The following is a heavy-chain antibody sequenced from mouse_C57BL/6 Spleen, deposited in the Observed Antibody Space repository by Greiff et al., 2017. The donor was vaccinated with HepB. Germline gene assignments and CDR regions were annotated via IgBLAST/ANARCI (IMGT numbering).Heavy chain of an antibody. J-gene: IGHJ2*01. D-gene: IGHD2-4*01. Sequence: VNLVESGTELVKPGASVKLSCKASGYTFTSYWMHWVKQRPGQGLEWIGNINPSNGGTNYNEKFKSKATLTVDKSSSTAYMQLSSLTSEDSAVYYCARDDYDHYFDYWGQGTTLTVSS. V-gene: IGHV1-53*01. CDR1: GYTFTSYW. CDR3: ARDDYDHYFDY. CDR2: INPSNGGT.